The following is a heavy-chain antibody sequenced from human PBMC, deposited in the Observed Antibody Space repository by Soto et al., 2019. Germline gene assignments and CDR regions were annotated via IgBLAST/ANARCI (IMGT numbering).Heavy chain of an antibody. CDR1: GGSVGSGTYY. CDR3: AMAGNYRYFDA. CDR2: ISSRGST. J-gene: IGHJ4*02. Sequence: QVQLQESGPGLVTPTETLSLTSTVSGGSVGSGTYYWGWIGQPPGKGLEWIGYISSRGSTNYNPSLKSRVTISVDTSKNQFSLKLTSVTAADTAVYYCAMAGNYRYFDAWGQGTLVTVSS. D-gene: IGHD1-7*01. V-gene: IGHV4-61*01.